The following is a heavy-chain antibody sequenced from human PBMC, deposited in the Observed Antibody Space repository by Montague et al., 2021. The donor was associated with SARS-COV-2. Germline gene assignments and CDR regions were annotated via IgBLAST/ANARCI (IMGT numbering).Heavy chain of an antibody. CDR3: ATQEDPSGWIPGPFDF. Sequence: SETLSLTCTVSGGSISSSSSYWAWIRQPPGKGLEWIGSISYRGSTYYTPSLKSRVIISVDTSKNQLSLKLSSVTAADTAVYYCATQEDPSGWIPGPFDFWGQGTLVTVSS. CDR2: ISYRGST. J-gene: IGHJ4*02. V-gene: IGHV4-39*01. CDR1: GGSISSSSSY. D-gene: IGHD6-19*01.